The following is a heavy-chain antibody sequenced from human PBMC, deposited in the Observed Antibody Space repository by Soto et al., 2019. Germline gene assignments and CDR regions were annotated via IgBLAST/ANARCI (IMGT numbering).Heavy chain of an antibody. D-gene: IGHD6-13*01. CDR2: INAGNGNT. CDR3: ARDQESIAAAGTFGP. V-gene: IGHV1-3*01. Sequence: ASVKVSCKASGYTFTSYAMHWVRQAPGQRLEWMGWINAGNGNTKYSQKFQGRVTITRDTSASTAYMELSSLRSEDTAAYYCARDQESIAAAGTFGPWGQGTLVTVSS. J-gene: IGHJ5*02. CDR1: GYTFTSYA.